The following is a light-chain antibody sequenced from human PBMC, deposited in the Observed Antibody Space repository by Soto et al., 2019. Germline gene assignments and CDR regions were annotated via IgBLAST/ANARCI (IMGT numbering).Light chain of an antibody. V-gene: IGLV1-36*01. J-gene: IGLJ2*01. CDR2: YDD. CDR3: AALDDSLNGPV. CDR1: SSNIGNNA. Sequence: QSVLTQPPSVSEAPRQRVTISCSGSSSNIGNNAVNWYQQLPGTAPKLLIYYDDLLPSGVSDRFSGSKSGTSASLAISGLQSEDEADYYCAALDDSLNGPVFGGGTKVTVL.